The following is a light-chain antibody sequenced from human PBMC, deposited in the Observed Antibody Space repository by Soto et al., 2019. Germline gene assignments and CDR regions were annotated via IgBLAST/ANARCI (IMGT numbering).Light chain of an antibody. CDR1: RSVTTY. J-gene: IGKJ1*01. V-gene: IGKV3-11*01. CDR2: EAS. Sequence: EIVLTQSPATLSLSPGDRATLSCRASRSVTTYINWFQQKPGQPPRLLIYEASTRVTGIPDRISGSGSGTDFSLTISSLEPEDSAVYYCQQNSNLQATFGQGTKVEIK. CDR3: QQNSNLQAT.